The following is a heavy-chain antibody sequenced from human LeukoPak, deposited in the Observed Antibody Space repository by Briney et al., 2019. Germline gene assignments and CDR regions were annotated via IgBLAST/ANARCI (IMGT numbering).Heavy chain of an antibody. V-gene: IGHV1-3*01. CDR3: ARDLSAIRLLNWFDP. Sequence: ASVKVSCKASGYTFTSYAMHWVRQAPGQRLEWMGWINAGNGNTKYSQKFQGRVTITRDTSASTAYMELSSLRSEDTAVYYCARDLSAIRLLNWFDPWGQGTLVTVSS. D-gene: IGHD2-21*02. J-gene: IGHJ5*02. CDR1: GYTFTSYA. CDR2: INAGNGNT.